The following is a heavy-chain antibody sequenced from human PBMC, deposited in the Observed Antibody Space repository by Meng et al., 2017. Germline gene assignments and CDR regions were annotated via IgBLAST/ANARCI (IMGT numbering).Heavy chain of an antibody. Sequence: QVQLVQSEAEVRTPGSSVKISCKHVGCTVSCYDSSWVRQAPGQGLEWMGVIILIFGTANNDQKFQGRVTITAVNSTSTAYMQLSSLRSEDTAVYYCAREGVRATDGYFDYWGQGTLVTVSS. D-gene: IGHD1-26*01. CDR1: GCTVSCYD. CDR2: IILIFGTA. V-gene: IGHV1-69*06. CDR3: AREGVRATDGYFDY. J-gene: IGHJ4*02.